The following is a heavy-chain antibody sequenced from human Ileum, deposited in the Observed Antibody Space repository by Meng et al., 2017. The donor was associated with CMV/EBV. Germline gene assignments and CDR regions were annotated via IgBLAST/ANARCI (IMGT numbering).Heavy chain of an antibody. CDR3: ARDNVSTSTNRLDS. J-gene: IGHJ5*01. V-gene: IGHV4-39*07. D-gene: IGHD1-14*01. CDR2: IFYRGYT. Sequence: SGGSIDTSEYNWEWIRQSTGKGLEWIGNIFYRGYTAYNPSLKSRVAMSMDTSKNQVFLSLDSVTAADTAIYYCARDNVSTSTNRLDSWGQGILVTVSS. CDR1: GGSIDTSEYN.